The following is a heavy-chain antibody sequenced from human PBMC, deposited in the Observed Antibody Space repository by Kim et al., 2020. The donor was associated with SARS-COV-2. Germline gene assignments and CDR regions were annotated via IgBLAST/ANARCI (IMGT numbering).Heavy chain of an antibody. J-gene: IGHJ4*02. Sequence: SETLSLTCAVSGGSISSSNWWSWVRQPPGKGLEWIGEIYHSGSTNYNPSLKSRVTISVDKSKNQFSLKLSSVTAADTAVYYCARAGSSSSWYPYYFDYWGQGTLVTVSS. CDR1: GGSISSSNW. CDR3: ARAGSSSSWYPYYFDY. V-gene: IGHV4-4*02. D-gene: IGHD6-13*01. CDR2: IYHSGST.